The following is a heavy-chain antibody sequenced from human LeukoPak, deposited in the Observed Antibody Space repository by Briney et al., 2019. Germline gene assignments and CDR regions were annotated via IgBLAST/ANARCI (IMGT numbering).Heavy chain of an antibody. V-gene: IGHV4-4*07. J-gene: IGHJ4*02. CDR3: ARDPRTMTTVTTFSE. CDR1: GGSISSYY. CDR2: IYTSGST. D-gene: IGHD4-17*01. Sequence: PSETLSLTCTVSGGSISSYYWSWIRQPAGKGLEWIGRIYTSGSTNYNPSLKSRVTMSVDTSKNQFSLKLSSVTAADTAVYYCARDPRTMTTVTTFSEWGQGTLVTVSS.